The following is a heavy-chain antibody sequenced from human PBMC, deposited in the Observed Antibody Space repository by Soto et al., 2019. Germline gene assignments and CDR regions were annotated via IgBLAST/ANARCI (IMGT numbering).Heavy chain of an antibody. CDR3: ARPGQPLLRCYFDL. CDR2: IYSGGNT. Sequence: EVQLVESGGGLVQPGGSLRLSCAATGFTVSSNYMSWVRQAPGKGLEWVSIIYSGGNTYYADSVRGRFTISRDNSKNTLYRQMKSLSPEETAVYYCARPGQPLLRCYFDLWGRGSLVTVSS. J-gene: IGHJ2*01. D-gene: IGHD3-3*01. CDR1: GFTVSSNY. V-gene: IGHV3-66*04.